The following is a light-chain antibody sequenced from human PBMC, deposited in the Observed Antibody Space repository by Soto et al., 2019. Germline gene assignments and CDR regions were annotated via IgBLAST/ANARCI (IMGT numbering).Light chain of an antibody. V-gene: IGLV2-14*03. Sequence: QSVLTQPASVSGSPGQSITISCTGTSSDVGAYNFVSWHQQHPGKAPKLIIYNVYDRPSGISYRFSGSKSGNTASLTISGLQGEDEADYYCSSYTISRTYGFGTGTKGTGL. J-gene: IGLJ1*01. CDR1: SSDVGAYNF. CDR2: NVY. CDR3: SSYTISRTYG.